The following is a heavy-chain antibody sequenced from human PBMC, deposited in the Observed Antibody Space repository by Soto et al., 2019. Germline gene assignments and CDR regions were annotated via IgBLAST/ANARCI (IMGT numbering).Heavy chain of an antibody. CDR3: SRPHEDLFPDY. CDR2: IYYSGST. Sequence: SETLSLTCTVSGGSISSGGYYWSWIRQHPGKGLEWIGYIYYSGSTYYNPSLKSRVTISVDTSKNQFSLKLSSVTAADTAVYYWSRPHEDLFPDYWGQGTMVTVSS. D-gene: IGHD3-10*02. V-gene: IGHV4-31*03. CDR1: GGSISSGGYY. J-gene: IGHJ4*02.